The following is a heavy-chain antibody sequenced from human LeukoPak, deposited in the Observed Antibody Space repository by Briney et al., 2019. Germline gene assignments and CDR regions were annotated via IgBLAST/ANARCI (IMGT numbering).Heavy chain of an antibody. CDR1: GGSFSGYY. V-gene: IGHV4-34*01. CDR2: INHSGST. J-gene: IGHJ5*02. Sequence: PSETLSLTCAVYGGSFSGYYWSWIRQPPGKGLEWIGEINHSGSTNYNPSLKSRVTISVDTSKNQFSLKLSSVTAADTAVHYCARRGIRSWFDPWGQGTLVTVSS. D-gene: IGHD1-14*01. CDR3: ARRGIRSWFDP.